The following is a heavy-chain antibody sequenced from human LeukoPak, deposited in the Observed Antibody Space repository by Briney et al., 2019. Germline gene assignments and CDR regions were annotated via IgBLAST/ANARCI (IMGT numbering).Heavy chain of an antibody. CDR1: GYTFTSYY. CDR2: INPSGGST. Sequence: ALVKVSCKASGYTFTSYYMHWVRQAPGQGLEWMGIINPSGGSTSYAQKFQGRVTMTRDMSTSTVYMELSSLRSEDTAVYYCARGVVQGNWFDPWGQGTLVTVSS. CDR3: ARGVVQGNWFDP. D-gene: IGHD2-15*01. V-gene: IGHV1-46*01. J-gene: IGHJ5*02.